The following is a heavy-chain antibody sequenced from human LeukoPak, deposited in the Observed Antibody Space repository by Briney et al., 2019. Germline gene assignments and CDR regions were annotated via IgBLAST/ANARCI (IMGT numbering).Heavy chain of an antibody. CDR2: INPNSGGT. D-gene: IGHD3-22*01. Sequence: GASVKVSCKASGYTFTGYYMHWVRQAPGQGLEWMGWINPNSGGTNYAQKFQGRVTMTRDTSISTAYMELSRLRSDDTAVYYCARYTYYYDSSGFDYWGQGTLVTVSS. CDR1: GYTFTGYY. V-gene: IGHV1-2*02. J-gene: IGHJ4*02. CDR3: ARYTYYYDSSGFDY.